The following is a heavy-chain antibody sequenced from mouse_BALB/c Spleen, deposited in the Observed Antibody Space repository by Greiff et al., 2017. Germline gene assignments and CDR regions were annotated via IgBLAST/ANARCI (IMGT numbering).Heavy chain of an antibody. Sequence: EVMLVESGAELVKPGASVKLSCTASGFNIKDTYMHWVKQRPEQGLEWIGRIDPANGNTKYDPKFQGKATITADTSSNTAYLQLSSLTSEDTAVDYCAIYYDYDGGFAYWGQGTLVTVSA. J-gene: IGHJ3*01. CDR1: GFNIKDTY. D-gene: IGHD2-4*01. CDR2: IDPANGNT. CDR3: AIYYDYDGGFAY. V-gene: IGHV14-3*02.